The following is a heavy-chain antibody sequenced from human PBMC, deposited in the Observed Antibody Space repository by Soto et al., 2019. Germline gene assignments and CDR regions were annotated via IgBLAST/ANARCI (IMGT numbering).Heavy chain of an antibody. Sequence: PGGSLRLSCAASGFTFSSYSMNWVRQAPGKGLEWVSYISSSSSTIYYADSVKGRFTISRDNAKNSLYLQMNSLRAEDTAVYYCAREKRDFWSGPFDYWGQGTLVTVSS. D-gene: IGHD3-3*01. CDR2: ISSSSSTI. CDR3: AREKRDFWSGPFDY. J-gene: IGHJ4*02. CDR1: GFTFSSYS. V-gene: IGHV3-48*01.